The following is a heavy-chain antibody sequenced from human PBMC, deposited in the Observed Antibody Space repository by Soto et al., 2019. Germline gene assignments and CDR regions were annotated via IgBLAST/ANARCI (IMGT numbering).Heavy chain of an antibody. CDR3: ARRSTVTRSYYYYGMDV. CDR1: GYTFTSYG. D-gene: IGHD4-17*01. V-gene: IGHV1-18*04. CDR2: ISAYNGNT. Sequence: QVQLVQSGAEVKKPGASVKVSCKASGYTFTSYGISWVRQAPGQGLEWMGWISAYNGNTNYAQKLQGRVTMTTDTSTSTAYMELRSLRSDDTAVYYRARRSTVTRSYYYYGMDVWGQGTTVTVSS. J-gene: IGHJ6*02.